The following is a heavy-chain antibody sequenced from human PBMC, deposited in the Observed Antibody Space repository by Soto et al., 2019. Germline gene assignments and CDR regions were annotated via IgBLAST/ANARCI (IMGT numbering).Heavy chain of an antibody. CDR1: GGSFSGYY. J-gene: IGHJ6*02. CDR2: INHSGST. Sequence: SETLSLTCAVYGGSFSGYYWSWIRQPPGKGLEWIGEINHSGSTNYNPSLKSRVTISVDTSKNQFSLKLSSVTAADTAVYYCARDIKGRSSEYGMDVWGQGTTVT. CDR3: ARDIKGRSSEYGMDV. V-gene: IGHV4-34*01. D-gene: IGHD6-25*01.